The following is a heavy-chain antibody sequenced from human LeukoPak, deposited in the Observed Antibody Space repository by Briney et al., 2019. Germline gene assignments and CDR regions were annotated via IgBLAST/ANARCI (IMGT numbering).Heavy chain of an antibody. Sequence: SETLSLTCTVSGGSISSYYWSWIRQPPGKGLEWIGYIYYSGSTNYNPSLKSRVTISVDTSKNQFSLRLTSVTAADTAVYYCVRTNPWDLTYYFDYWGQGTLVTVSS. D-gene: IGHD1-14*01. V-gene: IGHV4-59*01. J-gene: IGHJ4*02. CDR3: VRTNPWDLTYYFDY. CDR2: IYYSGST. CDR1: GGSISSYY.